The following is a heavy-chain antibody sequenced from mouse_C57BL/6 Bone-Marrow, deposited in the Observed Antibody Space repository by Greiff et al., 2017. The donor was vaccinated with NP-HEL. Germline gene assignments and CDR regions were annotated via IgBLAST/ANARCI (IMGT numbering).Heavy chain of an antibody. J-gene: IGHJ2*01. CDR1: GYTFTSYW. D-gene: IGHD3-2*02. CDR3: AREGQIRLPYVDY. Sequence: QVQLQQPGAELVMPGASVKLSCKASGYTFTSYWMHWVKQRPGQGLEWIGEIDPSDSYTNYNQKFKGKSTLTVDKPSSTAYMQLSSLTSEDSAVYYGAREGQIRLPYVDYWGQGTTLTVSS. CDR2: IDPSDSYT. V-gene: IGHV1-69*01.